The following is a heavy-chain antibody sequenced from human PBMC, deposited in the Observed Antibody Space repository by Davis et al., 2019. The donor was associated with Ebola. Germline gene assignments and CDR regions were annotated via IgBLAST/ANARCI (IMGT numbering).Heavy chain of an antibody. CDR3: QSSGYWDDALDV. CDR2: INPNSGGT. V-gene: IGHV1-2*02. D-gene: IGHD3-22*01. CDR1: GYTFTGYY. J-gene: IGHJ3*01. Sequence: ASVKVSCKASGYTFTGYYMHWVRQAPGQGLEWMGWINPNSGGTNYAQKFQGRVTMTSDTATSTVHMEVNRLISEDTAVYYCQSSGYWDDALDVWGQGTMVTVS.